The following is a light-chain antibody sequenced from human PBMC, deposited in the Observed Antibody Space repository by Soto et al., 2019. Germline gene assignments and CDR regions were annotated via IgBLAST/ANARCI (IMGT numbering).Light chain of an antibody. V-gene: IGLV3-21*04. CDR3: QVWDTSSDHSVV. J-gene: IGLJ2*01. CDR2: YDS. Sequence: SYELTQPPSVSVAPGKTARITCGGNNLETKGVHWYQQKPGQAPVLVISYDSDRPSGIPERFSGSNSGNTATLTISRVEAGDEADYYCQVWDTSSDHSVVFGGGTKLTVL. CDR1: NLETKG.